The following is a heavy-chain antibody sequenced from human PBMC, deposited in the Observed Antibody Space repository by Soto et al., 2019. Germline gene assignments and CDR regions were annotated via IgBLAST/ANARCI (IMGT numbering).Heavy chain of an antibody. V-gene: IGHV4-31*03. CDR1: GGSISSGGYY. Sequence: SETLSLTCTVSGGSISSGGYYWSWIRQHPGKGLEWIGYIYYSGNTYYNPSLKSRVTISVDTSKNQFSLKLSSVTAADTAVYFCARNYQLLSVGPFDIWGQGTMVTVSS. D-gene: IGHD2-2*01. CDR3: ARNYQLLSVGPFDI. J-gene: IGHJ3*02. CDR2: IYYSGNT.